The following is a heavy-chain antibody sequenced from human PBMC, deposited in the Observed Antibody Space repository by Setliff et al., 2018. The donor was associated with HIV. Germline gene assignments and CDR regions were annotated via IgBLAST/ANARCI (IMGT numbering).Heavy chain of an antibody. V-gene: IGHV4-59*01. J-gene: IGHJ4*02. Sequence: SETLSLTCTVAGGSISSYYWSWIRQPPGKGLEWIGYIYYSGSTNYNPSLKSRVTISVDTSKNQFSLKLSSVTAADTAVYYCAGRIQLWFDYWGQGTLVTVSS. CDR2: IYYSGST. CDR1: GGSISSYY. D-gene: IGHD5-18*01. CDR3: AGRIQLWFDY.